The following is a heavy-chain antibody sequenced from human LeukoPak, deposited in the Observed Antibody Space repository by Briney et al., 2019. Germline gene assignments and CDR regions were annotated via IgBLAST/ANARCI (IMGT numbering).Heavy chain of an antibody. CDR2: IYYSGST. D-gene: IGHD6-13*01. CDR1: AGSISSYY. V-gene: IGHV4-59*01. CDR3: ARMGYSSSWSSSHWFDP. Sequence: PSETLSLTCTVSAGSISSYYWSWIRQPPGKGLEWIGYIYYSGSTNYNPSLKSRVTISVDTSKNQFSLKLSPVTAADTAVYYCARMGYSSSWSSSHWFDPWGQGTLVTVSS. J-gene: IGHJ5*02.